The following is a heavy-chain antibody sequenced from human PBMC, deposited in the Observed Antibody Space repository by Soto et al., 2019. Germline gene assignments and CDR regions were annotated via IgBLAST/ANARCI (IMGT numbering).Heavy chain of an antibody. V-gene: IGHV3-23*01. CDR3: AKVPRLNIVVVPAALNWFDP. D-gene: IGHD2-2*01. J-gene: IGHJ5*02. CDR1: GFTFSSYA. CDR2: ISGSGGST. Sequence: GGSLRLSCAASGFTFSSYAMSWVRQAPGKGLEWVSAISGSGGSTYYADSVKGRFTISRDNSKNTLYLQMNSLRAEDTAVYYCAKVPRLNIVVVPAALNWFDPWGQGTLVTVS.